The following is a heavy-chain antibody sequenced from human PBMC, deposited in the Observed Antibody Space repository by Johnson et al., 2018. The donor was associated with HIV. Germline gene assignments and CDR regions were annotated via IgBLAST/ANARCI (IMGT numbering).Heavy chain of an antibody. CDR1: GFSFSDYY. D-gene: IGHD3-10*01. CDR3: ARAPEVRGIDAFDI. CDR2: ITSSGSTL. V-gene: IGHV3-11*04. J-gene: IGHJ3*02. Sequence: QVQLVESGGGVVRPGGSLRLSCAASGFSFSDYYMSWIRQAPGKGLEWVSYITSSGSTLYYADSVKGRFTISRDNAKNSLSLQMNILTAEDTAGYYCARAPEVRGIDAFDIWGQGTMVTVSS.